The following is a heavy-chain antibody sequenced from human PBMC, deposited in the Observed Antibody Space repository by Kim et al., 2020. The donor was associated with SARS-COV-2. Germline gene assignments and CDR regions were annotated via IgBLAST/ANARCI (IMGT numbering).Heavy chain of an antibody. D-gene: IGHD6-25*01. CDR3: ARGRLLVDGMDD. V-gene: IGHV4-34*01. CDR1: GGSFSGYY. CDR2: INHSGST. Sequence: SETLSLTCAVYGGSFSGYYWSWIRQPPGKGLEWIGEINHSGSTNYNPSPKSRVTISVDTSKNQSSLKLSSVTAADTAVYYCARGRLLVDGMDDWGQGTTVTVSS. J-gene: IGHJ6*02.